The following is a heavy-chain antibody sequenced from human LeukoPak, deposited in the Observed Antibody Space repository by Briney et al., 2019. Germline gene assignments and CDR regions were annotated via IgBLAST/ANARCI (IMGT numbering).Heavy chain of an antibody. Sequence: GGSLRPSWAASGSTFVTIWRSWVRQPPEKGLEFVDNIDQGGSVKNYMDSLKGRCTISRDNAKKSLYLEINSLRADDTAVYYCARDPESSSFDLWGRGALVTVSS. D-gene: IGHD6-13*01. J-gene: IGHJ4*02. CDR1: GSTFVTIW. CDR3: ARDPESSSFDL. CDR2: IDQGGSVK. V-gene: IGHV3-7*01.